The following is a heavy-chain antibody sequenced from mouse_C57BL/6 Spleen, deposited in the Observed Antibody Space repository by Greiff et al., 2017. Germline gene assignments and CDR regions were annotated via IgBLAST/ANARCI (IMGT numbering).Heavy chain of an antibody. V-gene: IGHV1-26*01. CDR1: GYTFTDYY. D-gene: IGHD1-1*01. CDR3: ARGPVVDFDY. CDR2: INPNNGGT. J-gene: IGHJ2*01. Sequence: VQLQQSGPELVKPGASVKMSCKASGYTFTDYYMNWVKQSHGKSLEWIGDINPNNGGTSYNQKFKGKATLTVDKSSSTAYMELRSLTSEDSAVYYCARGPVVDFDYWGQGTTLTVSS.